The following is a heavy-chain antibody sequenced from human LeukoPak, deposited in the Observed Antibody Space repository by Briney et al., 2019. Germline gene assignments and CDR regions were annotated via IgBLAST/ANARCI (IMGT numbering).Heavy chain of an antibody. J-gene: IGHJ5*02. V-gene: IGHV3-23*01. Sequence: PGGSLRLFCAGSGFTFSNYAMSWVRQAPGRELEWVSTFSGSGSGTHYADSVKGRFTISRDNSKNTVSLQMNSLRAEDTAVYYCVKEGEAGNAPYSWFDPWGQGTLVTVSS. CDR1: GFTFSNYA. CDR3: VKEGEAGNAPYSWFDP. CDR2: FSGSGSGT. D-gene: IGHD3-16*01.